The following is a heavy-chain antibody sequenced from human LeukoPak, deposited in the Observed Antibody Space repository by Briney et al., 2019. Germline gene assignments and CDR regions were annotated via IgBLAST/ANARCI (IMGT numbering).Heavy chain of an antibody. CDR1: GFTFSSYA. CDR2: ISYDGSNK. D-gene: IGHD4-23*01. J-gene: IGHJ4*02. Sequence: PGGSLRLSCAASGFTFSSYAMHWVRQAPGKGLEWVAVISYDGSNKYYADSVKGRFTISRDNAKNSLYLQMNSLRAEDTAVYYCARDRFYGGNPGFDYWGQGTLVTVSS. V-gene: IGHV3-30*04. CDR3: ARDRFYGGNPGFDY.